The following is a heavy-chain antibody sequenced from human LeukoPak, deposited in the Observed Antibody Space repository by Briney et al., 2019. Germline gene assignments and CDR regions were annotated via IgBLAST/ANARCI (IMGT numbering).Heavy chain of an antibody. J-gene: IGHJ4*02. CDR2: IYTSGST. CDR1: GGSISSGSYY. V-gene: IGHV4-61*02. Sequence: PSETLSLTCTVSGGSISSGSYYWSWIRQPAGKGLEWIGRIYTSGSTNYNPSLKSRVTISVDTSKNQFSLKLSPVTAADTAVYYCARGDLAAAGYFDYWGQGTLVTVSS. D-gene: IGHD6-13*01. CDR3: ARGDLAAAGYFDY.